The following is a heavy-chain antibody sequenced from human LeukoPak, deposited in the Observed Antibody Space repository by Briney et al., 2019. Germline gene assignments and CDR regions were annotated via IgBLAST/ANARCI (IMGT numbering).Heavy chain of an antibody. CDR1: GGSISSHY. D-gene: IGHD2-2*01. CDR2: IYYSGST. J-gene: IGHJ6*03. CDR3: ARVGLRWSQYQLLLSGYYMDV. V-gene: IGHV4-59*11. Sequence: PSETLSLTCTVSGGSISSHYWSWIRQPPGKGREWIRYIYYSGSTNYNPSLKSRLTISVDTSKNQSSLKLSSVTAADTAVYYCARVGLRWSQYQLLLSGYYMDVWGKGTTVTVSS.